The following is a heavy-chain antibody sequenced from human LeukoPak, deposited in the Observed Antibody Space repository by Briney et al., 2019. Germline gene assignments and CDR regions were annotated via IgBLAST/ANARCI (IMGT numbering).Heavy chain of an antibody. CDR1: GDCVSSNSAA. Sequence: SQTLSLTCAISGDCVSSNSAAWNWIRQSPSRGLEWLGRTYYRPKWYNDYAVSVKSRITINPDTSKNQFSLQLNSVTPEDTAVYYCAKDHLGYCSSTSCPEWPWFDPWGQGTLVTVSS. CDR2: TYYRPKWYN. CDR3: AKDHLGYCSSTSCPEWPWFDP. D-gene: IGHD2-2*01. J-gene: IGHJ5*02. V-gene: IGHV6-1*01.